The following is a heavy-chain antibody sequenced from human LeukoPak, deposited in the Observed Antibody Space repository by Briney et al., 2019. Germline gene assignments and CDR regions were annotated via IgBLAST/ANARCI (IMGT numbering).Heavy chain of an antibody. CDR3: ARELSGGYSYGYDY. J-gene: IGHJ4*02. D-gene: IGHD5-18*01. Sequence: ASVKVSCKASGCTFTGYYMHWVRQAPGQGLEWMGWINPNSGGTNYAQKFQGRVTMTRDTSISTAYMELSRLRSDDTAVYYCARELSGGYSYGYDYWGQGTLVTVSS. V-gene: IGHV1-2*02. CDR1: GCTFTGYY. CDR2: INPNSGGT.